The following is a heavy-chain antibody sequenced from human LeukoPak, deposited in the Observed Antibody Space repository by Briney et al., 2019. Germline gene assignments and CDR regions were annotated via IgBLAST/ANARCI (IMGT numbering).Heavy chain of an antibody. CDR2: IYSGTT. Sequence: GGSLRLSCAASGFTFSDYGMSWVRQAPGKGLEWVSFIYSGTTHYSDSVKGRFTISRDNSKNTLYLQMNSLRAEDTAVYYCARRAGAYSHPYDYWGQGTLVTVSS. CDR1: GFTFSDYG. J-gene: IGHJ4*02. CDR3: ARRAGAYSHPYDY. D-gene: IGHD4/OR15-4a*01. V-gene: IGHV3-53*01.